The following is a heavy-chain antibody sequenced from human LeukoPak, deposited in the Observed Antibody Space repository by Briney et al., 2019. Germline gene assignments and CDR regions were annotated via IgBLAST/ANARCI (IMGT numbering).Heavy chain of an antibody. Sequence: SETLSLTCTVSGGSISSSSYYWGWIRQPPGKGLEWIGSIYYSGSTYYNPSLKSRVTISVDTSKNQFSLKLSSVTAADTAVYYCAVSLMGAELFDYWGQGTLVTVSS. D-gene: IGHD1-26*01. J-gene: IGHJ4*02. CDR3: AVSLMGAELFDY. CDR2: IYYSGST. CDR1: GGSISSSSYY. V-gene: IGHV4-39*07.